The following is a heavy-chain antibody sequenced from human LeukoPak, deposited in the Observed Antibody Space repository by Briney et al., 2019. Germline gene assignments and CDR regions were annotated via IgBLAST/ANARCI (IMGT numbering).Heavy chain of an antibody. D-gene: IGHD3-22*01. CDR2: IIPIFGTA. J-gene: IGHJ1*01. CDR1: GGTFSSYA. Sequence: GASVKVSCKASGGTFSSYAISWVRQAPGQGLEWMGGIIPIFGTANYAQKFQGRVTITADESTSTAYMELNSLRAEDTAVYYCAKGRNYYDSSGYYYVAEYFQHWGQGTLVTVSS. CDR3: AKGRNYYDSSGYYYVAEYFQH. V-gene: IGHV1-69*13.